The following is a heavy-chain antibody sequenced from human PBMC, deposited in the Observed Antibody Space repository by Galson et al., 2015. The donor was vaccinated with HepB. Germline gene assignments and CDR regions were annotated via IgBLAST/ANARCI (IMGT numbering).Heavy chain of an antibody. V-gene: IGHV3-30*02. Sequence: SLRLSCAASGFTFSSYGMHWVRQAPGKGLEWVAFIRYDGSNKYYADSVKGRFTISRDNSKNTLYLQMNSLRAEDTAVYYCAKEPSIGYSSSWVTGGSAFDIWGQGTMVTVSS. CDR2: IRYDGSNK. CDR3: AKEPSIGYSSSWVTGGSAFDI. D-gene: IGHD6-13*01. J-gene: IGHJ3*02. CDR1: GFTFSSYG.